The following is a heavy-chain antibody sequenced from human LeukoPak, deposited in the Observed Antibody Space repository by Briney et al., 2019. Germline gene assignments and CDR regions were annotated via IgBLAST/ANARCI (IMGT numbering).Heavy chain of an antibody. J-gene: IGHJ5*02. V-gene: IGHV4-34*01. CDR1: GGSLSGYY. Sequence: SETLSLTCAVYGGSLSGYYWSWIRQPPGKGLEWIGEINHSGSTNYNPSLKSRVTISVDTSKNQFSLKLSSVTAADTAVYYCARGEGRITMVRGPAGDWFDPWGQGTLVTVSS. CDR2: INHSGST. D-gene: IGHD3-10*01. CDR3: ARGEGRITMVRGPAGDWFDP.